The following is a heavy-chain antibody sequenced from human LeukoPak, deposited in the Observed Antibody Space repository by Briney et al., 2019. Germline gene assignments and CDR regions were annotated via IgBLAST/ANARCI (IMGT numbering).Heavy chain of an antibody. CDR1: GFTFSSYA. CDR2: ISGSGGST. V-gene: IGHV3-23*01. J-gene: IGHJ4*02. CDR3: AKDLIGGIVGAPFDY. D-gene: IGHD1-26*01. Sequence: GGSLRLSCAASGFTFSSYAMSWVRQAPGKGLEWVSAISGSGGSTYYADSVKGRFTISRDNSKNTLYLQMNSLRAEDTAVYYCAKDLIGGIVGAPFDYWGQGTLVTVSS.